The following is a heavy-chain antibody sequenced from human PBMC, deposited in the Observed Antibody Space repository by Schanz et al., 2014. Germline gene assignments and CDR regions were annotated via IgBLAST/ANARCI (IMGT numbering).Heavy chain of an antibody. CDR2: INPDSGDT. V-gene: IGHV1-2*02. Sequence: QVQLVQSGPEVKKPGASVRVSCQASGYTFVGYYIHWLRQAPGQGPEWMGSINPDSGDTNYVQNFQGRVPMTRDTSITTAYMDLSRLTSDDTAVYYCARVYRWQHILGHFDSWGQGSLVTVSS. J-gene: IGHJ4*02. CDR1: GYTFVGYY. CDR3: ARVYRWQHILGHFDS. D-gene: IGHD6-13*01.